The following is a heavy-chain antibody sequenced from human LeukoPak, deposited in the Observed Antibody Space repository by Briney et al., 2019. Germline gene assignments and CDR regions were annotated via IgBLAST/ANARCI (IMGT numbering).Heavy chain of an antibody. CDR3: ARGPTTVVTSFQH. CDR1: GGTFSSYA. CDR2: IIPIFGTA. V-gene: IGHV1-69*01. D-gene: IGHD4-23*01. J-gene: IGHJ1*01. Sequence: GASVKVSCKASGGTFSSYAISWVRQAPGQGLEWMGGIIPIFGTANYAQKFQGRVTITADESTSTAYMELSSLRSEDTAVYYCARGPTTVVTSFQHWGQGTLVTVSS.